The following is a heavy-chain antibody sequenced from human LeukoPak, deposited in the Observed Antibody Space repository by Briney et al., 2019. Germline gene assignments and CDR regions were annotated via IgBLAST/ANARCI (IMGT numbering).Heavy chain of an antibody. Sequence: ASVKVSCKVSGYTLNELSMHWVRQAPGKGLEWMGGFDPADGETVYAHRFQGRLTMTEDTSTNPGYMELTSLRSEDTALYYCAADGGGLSSVVTPRSSPFDYWGQGTLVTVSS. V-gene: IGHV1-24*01. CDR3: AADGGGLSSVVTPRSSPFDY. CDR1: GYTLNELS. D-gene: IGHD4-23*01. J-gene: IGHJ4*02. CDR2: FDPADGET.